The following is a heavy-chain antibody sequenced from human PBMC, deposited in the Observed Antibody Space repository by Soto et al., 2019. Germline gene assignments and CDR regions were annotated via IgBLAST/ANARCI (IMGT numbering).Heavy chain of an antibody. Sequence: VSVKVSCKASGYTFSSYGISWVRQAPGQGLEWMGWISAYNGNTNYEQKFQGRVTMTTDTSTSTAYMELRSLRSDDTAVYYCARDLIPYYPRGEAFDIWGQGTMVTVSS. CDR3: ARDLIPYYPRGEAFDI. CDR2: ISAYNGNT. CDR1: GYTFSSYG. D-gene: IGHD3-16*01. V-gene: IGHV1-18*01. J-gene: IGHJ3*02.